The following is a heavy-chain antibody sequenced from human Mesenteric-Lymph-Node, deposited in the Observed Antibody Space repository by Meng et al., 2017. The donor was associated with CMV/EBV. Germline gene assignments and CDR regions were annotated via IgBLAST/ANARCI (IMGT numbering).Heavy chain of an antibody. CDR1: GGTFSSYT. J-gene: IGHJ4*02. CDR3: ARDPIAAAGIPFDY. CDR2: INPSGGST. V-gene: IGHV1-46*01. D-gene: IGHD6-13*01. Sequence: ASVKVSCKASGGTFSSYTISWVRQAPGQGLEWMGIINPSGGSTSYAQKFQGRVTMTRDTSTSTVYMELSSLRSEDTAVYYCARDPIAAAGIPFDYWGQGTLVTVSS.